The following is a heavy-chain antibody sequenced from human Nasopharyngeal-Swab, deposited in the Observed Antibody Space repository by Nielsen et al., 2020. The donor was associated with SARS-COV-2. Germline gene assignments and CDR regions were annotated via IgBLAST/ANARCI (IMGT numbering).Heavy chain of an antibody. Sequence: SLKISCAASGFPFRRYWMHCVRHGPGKGLVWVSGLTARGGKTYYADSVKGRFTLSRDSSKTTLSLPMSSLRPEDTAGYYWAKGSDNPSYYFDYRGQGALVSVSS. CDR3: AKGSDNPSYYFDY. CDR1: GFPFRRYW. CDR2: LTARGGKT. J-gene: IGHJ4*02. V-gene: IGHV3-23*01. D-gene: IGHD1-26*01.